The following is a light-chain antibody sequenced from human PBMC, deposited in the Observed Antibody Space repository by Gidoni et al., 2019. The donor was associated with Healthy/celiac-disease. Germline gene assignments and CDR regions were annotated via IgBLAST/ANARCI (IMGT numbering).Light chain of an antibody. V-gene: IGKV3-15*01. CDR2: GAS. CDR1: QSVSSN. J-gene: IGKJ4*01. CDR3: QQYNNWPAAT. Sequence: EIVMTQSPATLSVSPGERATLSCRASQSVSSNLAWYQQKPGQAPRLLIYGASTRATGSPARFSGSGSETKFIRTISSLQSEDFAVYYCQQYNNWPAATFGGGTKVEIK.